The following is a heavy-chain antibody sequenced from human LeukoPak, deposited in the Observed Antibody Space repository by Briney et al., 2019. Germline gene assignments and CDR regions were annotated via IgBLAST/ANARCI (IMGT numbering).Heavy chain of an antibody. V-gene: IGHV3-7*01. CDR1: GFTFSSYW. Sequence: GGSLRLSCAASGFTFSSYWMSWVCQAPGKGLEWVANIKQDGSEKYYVDSVKGRFTISRDNAKNSLYLQMNSLRAEDTAVYYCAREYSSGSYSPAWYSYHDMDVWGQGTTVTVSS. J-gene: IGHJ6*02. CDR2: IKQDGSEK. CDR3: AREYSSGSYSPAWYSYHDMDV. D-gene: IGHD6-19*01.